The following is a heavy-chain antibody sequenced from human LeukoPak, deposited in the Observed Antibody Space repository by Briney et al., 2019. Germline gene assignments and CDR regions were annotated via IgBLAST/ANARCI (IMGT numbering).Heavy chain of an antibody. CDR1: GFTFSSYW. J-gene: IGHJ1*01. D-gene: IGHD3-22*01. Sequence: GGSLRLSCAASGFTFSSYWMHWVRQAPGKGLEWVSRINSDGSSTSYADSVKGRFTISRDNAKNTLYLQMNSLRAEDTAVYYCARGAVRDYYDSSGPLLQHWGQGTLVTVSS. CDR3: ARGAVRDYYDSSGPLLQH. V-gene: IGHV3-74*01. CDR2: INSDGSST.